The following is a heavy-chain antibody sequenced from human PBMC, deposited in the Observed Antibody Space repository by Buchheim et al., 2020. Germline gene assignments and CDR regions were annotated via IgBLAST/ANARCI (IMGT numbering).Heavy chain of an antibody. J-gene: IGHJ6*02. CDR3: ARGSDIVVVPAAGMDV. Sequence: EVQLVESGGGLVQPGGSLRLSCAASGFTFSSYEMNWVRQAPGKGLEWVSCISSSGSTIYYADSVKGRFTISRDNAKNSLYLQMNSLRAEDTAVYYCARGSDIVVVPAAGMDVWGQGTT. D-gene: IGHD2-2*01. CDR1: GFTFSSYE. V-gene: IGHV3-48*03. CDR2: ISSSGSTI.